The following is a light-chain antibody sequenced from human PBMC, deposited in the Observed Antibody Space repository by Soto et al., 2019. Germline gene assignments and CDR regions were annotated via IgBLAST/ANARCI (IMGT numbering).Light chain of an antibody. Sequence: HSVLTKPPSSSGTPGQRVPIFCSGSSSNIGTNTVIWYQQLPGAAPTLLIYSDNQRPSGVPARFSGSKSGTSASLAISGLQSEDEDDYYCAAWDVSLVVFGGGTKLTVL. V-gene: IGLV1-44*01. CDR3: AAWDVSLVV. CDR2: SDN. J-gene: IGLJ2*01. CDR1: SSNIGTNT.